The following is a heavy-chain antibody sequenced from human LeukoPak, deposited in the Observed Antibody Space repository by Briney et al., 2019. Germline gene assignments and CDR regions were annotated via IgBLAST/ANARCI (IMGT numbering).Heavy chain of an antibody. CDR1: GFTFNRYN. Sequence: PGGSLRLSCAASGFTFNRYNMNWVRRAPGKGLEWVSSISTSSSYIYYADSVRGRFTISRDNAKNSLYLQMNSLRAEDTAVYYCARDPLLRFLEWLPRPLDNWGQGTLVTVSS. CDR3: ARDPLLRFLEWLPRPLDN. V-gene: IGHV3-21*01. D-gene: IGHD3-3*01. CDR2: ISTSSSYI. J-gene: IGHJ4*02.